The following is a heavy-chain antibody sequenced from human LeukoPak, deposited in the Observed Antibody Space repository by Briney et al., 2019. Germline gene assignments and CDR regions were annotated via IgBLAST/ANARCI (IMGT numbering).Heavy chain of an antibody. CDR1: GFTFSSYS. CDR2: ISSSSSTI. Sequence: GGSLRLSCAASGFTFSSYSMNWVRQAPGKGLEWVSYISSSSSTIYYADSVKGRFTISRDNAKNSLYLQMNSLRAEDTAVYYCARGQGAPAGPSITYSSSWYWHYWGQGTLVTVSS. D-gene: IGHD6-13*01. V-gene: IGHV3-48*01. CDR3: ARGQGAPAGPSITYSSSWYWHY. J-gene: IGHJ4*02.